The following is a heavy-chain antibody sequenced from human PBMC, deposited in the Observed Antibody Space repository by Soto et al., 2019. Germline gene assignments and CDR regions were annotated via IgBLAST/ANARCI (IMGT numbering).Heavy chain of an antibody. CDR1: GFAFSTYG. CDR3: AKEVVRLGAGGHDFDY. D-gene: IGHD2-15*01. Sequence: QVQLVESGGDVVQPGRSLRLSCAGSGFAFSTYGIHWVRQAPGKGLEWVAAISYDGSNKYYTDSVKGRFTISRDNSKNTLYLQMNSLRAEDTAVYYCAKEVVRLGAGGHDFDYWGQGTLVTVSS. J-gene: IGHJ4*02. CDR2: ISYDGSNK. V-gene: IGHV3-30*18.